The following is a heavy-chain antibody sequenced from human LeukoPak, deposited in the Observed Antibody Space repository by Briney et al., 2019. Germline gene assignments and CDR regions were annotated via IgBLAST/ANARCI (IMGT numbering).Heavy chain of an antibody. CDR2: IKSKTGGGTI. J-gene: IGHJ4*02. CDR3: STGMYNWNDLGH. Sequence: GRSLRLSCAASGFTFSNACMTWVRQAPGKGLEWVGRIKSKTGGGTINYASTVKGRFTISRAGSKNTWYLQMRSLQTELTATVYCSTGMYNWNDLGHWGQGTLVTVST. V-gene: IGHV3-15*01. D-gene: IGHD1-20*01. CDR1: GFTFSNAC.